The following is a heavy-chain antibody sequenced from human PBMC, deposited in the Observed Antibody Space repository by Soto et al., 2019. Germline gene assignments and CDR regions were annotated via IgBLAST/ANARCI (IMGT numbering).Heavy chain of an antibody. CDR3: ARLQFTDWFDP. Sequence: SETLSLTCDVSGGSIINNYWGWIRQPPGKGLEWIGSFDYSGSTYYNPSLKSRVTISVDTSKNQFSLKVTSVTAADTALYYCARLQFTDWFDPWGQGTLVTVSS. CDR1: GGSIINNY. J-gene: IGHJ5*02. D-gene: IGHD1-1*01. V-gene: IGHV4-39*01. CDR2: FDYSGST.